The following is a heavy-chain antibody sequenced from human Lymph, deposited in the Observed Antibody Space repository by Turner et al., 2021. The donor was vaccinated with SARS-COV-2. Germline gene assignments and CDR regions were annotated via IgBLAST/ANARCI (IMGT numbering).Heavy chain of an antibody. CDR3: ARGRLRFLEWSHYYYTMDV. J-gene: IGHJ6*02. Sequence: QVQLQQWGAGLLKPSETLSPTCAVYGGSFSAYYWSWIRQPPGKGLEWIGDINHSGGTNYNPSLKRRIIISVDTSKNQFSLKLSSVTAADTAVYYCARGRLRFLEWSHYYYTMDVWGQGTTVTVSS. D-gene: IGHD3-3*01. CDR2: INHSGGT. CDR1: GGSFSAYY. V-gene: IGHV4-34*01.